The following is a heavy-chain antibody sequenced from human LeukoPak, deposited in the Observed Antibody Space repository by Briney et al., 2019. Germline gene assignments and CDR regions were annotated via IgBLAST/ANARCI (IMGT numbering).Heavy chain of an antibody. V-gene: IGHV4-34*01. CDR1: GGSFSGYY. Sequence: SETLSLTCAVYGGSFSGYYWSWVRQPPGKGLEWIGEINHSGSTNYNPSLKSRVTISVDTSKNQFSLKLSSVTAADTAVYYCARGFRVSDAFDIWGQGTMVTVSS. CDR3: ARGFRVSDAFDI. CDR2: INHSGST. J-gene: IGHJ3*02. D-gene: IGHD6-13*01.